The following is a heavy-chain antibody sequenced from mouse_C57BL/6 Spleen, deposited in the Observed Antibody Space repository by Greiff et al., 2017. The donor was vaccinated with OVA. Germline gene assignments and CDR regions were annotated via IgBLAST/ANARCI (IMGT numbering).Heavy chain of an antibody. CDR1: GYTFTDYN. D-gene: IGHD2-3*01. CDR2: INPNNGGT. V-gene: IGHV1-22*01. CDR3: AREDGYLYYFDY. J-gene: IGHJ2*01. Sequence: EVQLQQSGPELVKPGASVKMSCKASGYTFTDYNMHWVKQSHGKSLEWIGYINPNNGGTSYNQKFKGKATLTVNKSSSTAYMELRSLTSEDSAVYYCAREDGYLYYFDYWGQGTTLTVSS.